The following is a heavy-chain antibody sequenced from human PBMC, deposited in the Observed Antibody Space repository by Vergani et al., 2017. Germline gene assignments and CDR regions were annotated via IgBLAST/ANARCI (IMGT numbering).Heavy chain of an antibody. CDR3: ARPNYYDSSGYLGY. D-gene: IGHD3-22*01. CDR2: IIPIFGTA. Sequence: QVQLVQSGAEVKKPGSSVKVSCKASGCTFSSYAISWVRQAPGQGLEWMGGIIPIFGTANSAQKFQGRGTITADSSTSTAYMQLRSLRSEDTAVYYCARPNYYDSSGYLGYWGQGTLVTVSS. CDR1: GCTFSSYA. V-gene: IGHV1-69*01. J-gene: IGHJ4*02.